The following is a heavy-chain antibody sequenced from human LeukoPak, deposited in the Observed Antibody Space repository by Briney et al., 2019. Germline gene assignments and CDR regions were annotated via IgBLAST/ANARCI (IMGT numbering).Heavy chain of an antibody. CDR2: IKQDGSEK. J-gene: IGHJ4*02. CDR1: GFTFSRYW. V-gene: IGHV3-7*01. D-gene: IGHD2-15*01. Sequence: GGSLRLSCATSGFTFSRYWMSWARQAPGKGLEWVANIKQDGSEKNYVGSVRGRFTISRDNAKNSLYLQMNSLRAEDTAVYYCYCAVEDYWGQGTLVTISS. CDR3: YCAVEDY.